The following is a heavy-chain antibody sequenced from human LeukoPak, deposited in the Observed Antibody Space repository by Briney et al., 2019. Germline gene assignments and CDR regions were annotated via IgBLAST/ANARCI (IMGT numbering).Heavy chain of an antibody. CDR1: GYTFTGYY. V-gene: IGHV1-2*02. CDR3: ARSMWGIEMALY. CDR2: INPNSGGT. J-gene: IGHJ4*02. D-gene: IGHD5-24*01. Sequence: PGASVKVSCKASGYTFTGYYMHWVRQAPGQGLEWMGWINPNSGGTNYAQKFQGRVTMTRDTSISTAYMELSRLRSDDAAVYYCARSMWGIEMALYWGQGTLVTVSS.